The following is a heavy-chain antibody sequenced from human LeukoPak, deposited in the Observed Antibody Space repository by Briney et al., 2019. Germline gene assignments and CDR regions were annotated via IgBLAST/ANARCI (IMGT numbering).Heavy chain of an antibody. CDR1: GYTFTSYY. J-gene: IGHJ4*02. Sequence: ASVKVSCKASGYTFTSYYMHWVRQAPGQGLEWMGIINPSGGSTSYAQKFQGRVTMTRDTSTSTVYMELRSLTSDDTAVYYCARKHPMVRGAQVDYWGQGTLVTVSS. CDR2: INPSGGST. CDR3: ARKHPMVRGAQVDY. D-gene: IGHD3-10*01. V-gene: IGHV1-46*01.